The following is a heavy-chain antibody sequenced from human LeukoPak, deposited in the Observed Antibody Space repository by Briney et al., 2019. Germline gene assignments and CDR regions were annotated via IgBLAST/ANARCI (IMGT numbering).Heavy chain of an antibody. CDR2: ISYDGNDK. V-gene: IGHV3-30*18. Sequence: GGSLRLSCAASGFTFNIYGLHWVRQAPGKGLEWVAVISYDGNDKHYADSVKGRFTISRDNSKNTLYLQMNSLRAEDAAVYYCAKDRVAKGSVYCFEYWGQGTLVTVSS. D-gene: IGHD1-14*01. CDR1: GFTFNIYG. J-gene: IGHJ4*02. CDR3: AKDRVAKGSVYCFEY.